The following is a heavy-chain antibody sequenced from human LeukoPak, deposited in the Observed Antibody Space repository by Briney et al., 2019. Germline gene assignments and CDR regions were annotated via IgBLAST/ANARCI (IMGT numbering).Heavy chain of an antibody. J-gene: IGHJ6*03. Sequence: ATVNVSSKVSGYTFTSYGISCVRQAPGQGLEWMGWISAYNGNTNYAQKLQGRVNMTTDTSTSTAYMELRSLRSDDTAVYYCARVVVPAAEYYYYYYMDVWGKGSTVTVSS. CDR3: ARVVVPAAEYYYYYYMDV. V-gene: IGHV1-18*01. CDR2: ISAYNGNT. CDR1: GYTFTSYG. D-gene: IGHD2-2*01.